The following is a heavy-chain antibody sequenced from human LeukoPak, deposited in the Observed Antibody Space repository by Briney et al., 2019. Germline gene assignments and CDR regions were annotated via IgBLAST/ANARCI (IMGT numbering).Heavy chain of an antibody. CDR1: GGSISSSSYY. J-gene: IGHJ4*02. CDR3: ARLIAARLYFDY. CDR2: IYYSGST. Sequence: SETLSLTCTVSGGSISSSSYYWGWIRQPPGKGLEWIGSIYYSGSTYYNPSLKSRVTISVDTSKNQFSLKLSSVTAADTAAYYCARLIAARLYFDYWGQGTLVTVSS. D-gene: IGHD6-6*01. V-gene: IGHV4-39*01.